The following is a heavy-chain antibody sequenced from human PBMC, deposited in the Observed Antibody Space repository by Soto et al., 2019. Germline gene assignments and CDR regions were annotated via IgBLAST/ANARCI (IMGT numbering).Heavy chain of an antibody. CDR3: VKAEVGDFWSGLYYYSYYGMDV. CDR1: GFTFSNYA. J-gene: IGHJ6*02. Sequence: HPGGSLRLSCSASGFTFSNYAMHWVRQAPGKGLEYVSIISSNGDSTYYADSVKGRFTISRDNSKNTLYLQMSSLRAEDTAVYYCVKAEVGDFWSGLYYYSYYGMDVWGQGTTVTVSS. V-gene: IGHV3-64D*06. D-gene: IGHD3-3*01. CDR2: ISSNGDST.